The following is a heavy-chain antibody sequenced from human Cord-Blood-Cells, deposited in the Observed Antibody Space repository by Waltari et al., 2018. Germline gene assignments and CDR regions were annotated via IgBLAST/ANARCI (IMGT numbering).Heavy chain of an antibody. D-gene: IGHD1-26*01. Sequence: QVQLVQSGAAVKKPGASVKVSCKASGYTFTSYAMHWVRQAPGQRLEWMGWINAGNGNTKYSQKFQGRVTITRDTAASTAYMELSSLRSEDTAVYYCARVIGSYYYFDYWGQGTLVTVSS. CDR2: INAGNGNT. CDR3: ARVIGSYYYFDY. J-gene: IGHJ4*02. CDR1: GYTFTSYA. V-gene: IGHV1-3*01.